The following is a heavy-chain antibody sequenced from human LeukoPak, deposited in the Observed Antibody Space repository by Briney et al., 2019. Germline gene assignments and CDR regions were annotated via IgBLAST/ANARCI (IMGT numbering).Heavy chain of an antibody. D-gene: IGHD3-10*01. J-gene: IGHJ6*03. CDR3: ARQRITLVRGVISYYYMDV. Sequence: ASVKVSCKASGYTFTNYDINWVRQATGQGLEWLGWMNPNSGNTGYVQKFQGRLTMTRDTSISTAYMELSSLRSEDTAVYYCARQRITLVRGVISYYYMDVWGKGTTVTISS. V-gene: IGHV1-8*01. CDR2: MNPNSGNT. CDR1: GYTFTNYD.